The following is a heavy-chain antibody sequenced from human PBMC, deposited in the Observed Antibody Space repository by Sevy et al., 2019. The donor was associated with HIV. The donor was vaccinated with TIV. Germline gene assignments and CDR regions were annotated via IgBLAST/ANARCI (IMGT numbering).Heavy chain of an antibody. D-gene: IGHD5-18*01. CDR2: ISGSGGST. J-gene: IGHJ4*02. Sequence: GGSLRLSCAASGFTFSSYAMSWVRQAPGKGLEWVSAISGSGGSTYYADSVKGRFTISRDNSKNTLYLQMNSLRAEDTAVYYWAKARVGGVGYSYVRAHFDYWGQGTLVTVSS. V-gene: IGHV3-23*01. CDR1: GFTFSSYA. CDR3: AKARVGGVGYSYVRAHFDY.